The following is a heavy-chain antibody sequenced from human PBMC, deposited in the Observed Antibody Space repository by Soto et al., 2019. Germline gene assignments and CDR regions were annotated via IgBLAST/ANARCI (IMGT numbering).Heavy chain of an antibody. CDR1: GGTFSSYA. J-gene: IGHJ4*02. Sequence: SVTVSCKASGGTFSSYAVSCAVEAAGQGLEWLGGIIPTFGTANSAQKFQGRVTITADKSTSTAYMELSSLRSEDTAVYYCARVGYNWNFLSWGQGTLVTVSS. CDR3: ARVGYNWNFLS. V-gene: IGHV1-69*06. D-gene: IGHD1-7*01. CDR2: IIPTFGTA.